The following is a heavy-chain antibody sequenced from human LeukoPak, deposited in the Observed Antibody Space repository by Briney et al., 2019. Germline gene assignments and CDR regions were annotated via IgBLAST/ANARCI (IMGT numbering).Heavy chain of an antibody. V-gene: IGHV1-69*04. CDR1: GGTFSSYA. CDR2: IIPILGIA. D-gene: IGHD5-18*01. J-gene: IGHJ6*02. CDR3: ARGSIQLWYYGMDV. Sequence: AASVKVSCKASGGTFSSYAISWVRQAPGQGLEWMGRIIPILGIANYAQKFQGRVTITADKSTSTAYMELSSLRSEDTAVYYCARGSIQLWYYGMDVWGQGTTVTVSS.